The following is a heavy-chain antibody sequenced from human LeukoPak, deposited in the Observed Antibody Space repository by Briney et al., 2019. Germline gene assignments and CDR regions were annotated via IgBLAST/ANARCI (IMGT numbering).Heavy chain of an antibody. CDR2: ISGSGGST. J-gene: IGHJ4*02. D-gene: IGHD6-19*01. CDR1: GFTFSSYG. V-gene: IGHV3-23*01. CDR3: AKGAGGGLDFDY. Sequence: PGGTLRLSCAASGFTFSSYGMSWVRQAPGKGLEWVSAISGSGGSTYYADSVKGRFTISRDNSKNTLYLQMNSLRAEDTAVYYCAKGAGGGLDFDYWGQGTLVTVSS.